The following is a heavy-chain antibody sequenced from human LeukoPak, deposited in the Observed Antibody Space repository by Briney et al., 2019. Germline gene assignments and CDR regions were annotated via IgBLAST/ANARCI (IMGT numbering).Heavy chain of an antibody. Sequence: SSETLSLTCIVSGGPISSSNYYWGWIRRPPGKGLEWIGSIYYSGSTYYNPSLKSRVTVSVDTSKNQFSLKLSSMTAADTAVYYCVRGSTLRHYQYWGQGTLVTVSS. CDR1: GGPISSSNYY. V-gene: IGHV4-39*01. D-gene: IGHD4-17*01. J-gene: IGHJ4*02. CDR3: VRGSTLRHYQY. CDR2: IYYSGST.